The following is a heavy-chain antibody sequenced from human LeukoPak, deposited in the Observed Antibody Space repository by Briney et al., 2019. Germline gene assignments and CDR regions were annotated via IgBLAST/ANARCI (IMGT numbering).Heavy chain of an antibody. J-gene: IGHJ4*02. CDR3: ARANYYGSGSYEY. V-gene: IGHV1-69*05. CDR1: GGTFSSYA. D-gene: IGHD3-10*01. CDR2: IIPIFGTA. Sequence: ASVKVSCKASGGTFSSYAISWVRQAPGQGLEWMGRIIPIFGTANYAQKFQGRVTITTDESTSTAYLELSSLRSEDTAVYYCARANYYGSGSYEYWGQGTLVTVSS.